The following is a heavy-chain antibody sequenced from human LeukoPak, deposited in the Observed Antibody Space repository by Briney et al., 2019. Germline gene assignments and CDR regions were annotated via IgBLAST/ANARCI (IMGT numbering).Heavy chain of an antibody. CDR3: ARGGYNYAAAY. D-gene: IGHD5-24*01. Sequence: SETLSLTCTVSGGSIRNYYWNWIRQPPGKGLEWIGYIFYTGSTSYNPSLKSRVTISVDTSKNQFSLKLTSVTAADTAAYYCARGGYNYAAAYWGQGTLVTVSS. CDR2: IFYTGST. J-gene: IGHJ4*02. V-gene: IGHV4-59*08. CDR1: GGSIRNYY.